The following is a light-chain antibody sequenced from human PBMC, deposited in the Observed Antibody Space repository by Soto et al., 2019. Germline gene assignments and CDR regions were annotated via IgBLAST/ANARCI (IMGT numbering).Light chain of an antibody. CDR3: QKYSSVIT. CDR1: QGISNF. V-gene: IGKV1-27*01. CDR2: AAS. J-gene: IGKJ5*01. Sequence: DIQMTQSPSSLSASVGDRVTITCRASQGISNFLAWYQQKPGKVPKLLISAASTLQSGVPSRFSGSGSGTXXXXTXXXLHPEXXXTYYCQKYSSVITFGQGTRLEIK.